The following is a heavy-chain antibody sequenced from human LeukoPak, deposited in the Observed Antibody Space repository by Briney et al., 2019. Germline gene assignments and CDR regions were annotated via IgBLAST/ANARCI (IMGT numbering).Heavy chain of an antibody. V-gene: IGHV3-23*01. J-gene: IGHJ4*02. CDR1: GFTFSRYA. CDR3: AKTPGIAAAGTDYFDY. CDR2: ISGSGGST. Sequence: GGSLRLSCAASGFTFSRYAMSWVRQAPGKGLEWVSAISGSGGSTYYADSVKGRFTISRDNSKNTLYLQMNSLRAEDTAVYYCAKTPGIAAAGTDYFDYWGQGTLVTVSS. D-gene: IGHD6-13*01.